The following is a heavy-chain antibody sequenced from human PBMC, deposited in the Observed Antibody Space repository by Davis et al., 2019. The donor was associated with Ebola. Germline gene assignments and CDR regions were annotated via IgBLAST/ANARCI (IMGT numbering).Heavy chain of an antibody. D-gene: IGHD5-18*01. J-gene: IGHJ4*02. CDR3: APETDGYSYGYSGY. Sequence: GGSLRLSCAASGFTFSSYEMNWVRQAPGKGLEWVSYISSSGSTIYYADSVKGRFTISRDNAKNSLYLQMNSLRAEDTAVYYCAPETDGYSYGYSGYWGQGTLVTVSS. CDR1: GFTFSSYE. CDR2: ISSSGSTI. V-gene: IGHV3-48*03.